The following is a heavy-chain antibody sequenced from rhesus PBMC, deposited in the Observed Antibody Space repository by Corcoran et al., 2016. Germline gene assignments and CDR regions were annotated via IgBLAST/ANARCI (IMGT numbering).Heavy chain of an antibody. CDR2: NHGNRATT. D-gene: IGHD2-33*01. CDR3: AGGGVAAPGRFDY. Sequence: QVKLQQWGEGLVKPSETLSLTCAVYGGSISGYHYWSWIRQPPGKGLGWIGDNHGNRATTNYNPSLKNRTTISTDTSKNQFSLKLDAVTAADTAVYYCAGGGVAAPGRFDYWGQGVLVTVSS. V-gene: IGHV4-73*01. J-gene: IGHJ4*01. CDR1: GGSISGYHY.